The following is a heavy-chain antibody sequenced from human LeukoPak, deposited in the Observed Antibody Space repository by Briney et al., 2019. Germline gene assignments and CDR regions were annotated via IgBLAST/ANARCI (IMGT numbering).Heavy chain of an antibody. CDR2: ISTYNGNT. Sequence: GASVKVSCKASGYTSTSYDISWVRQAPGQGLEWMGWISTYNGNTNYAQILQGRVIMTTDTSTSTAYMELRSLRSDDTAVYYCARAVEVVPAAISDYWGQGTLVTVSS. CDR3: ARAVEVVPAAISDY. D-gene: IGHD2-2*01. V-gene: IGHV1-18*01. CDR1: GYTSTSYD. J-gene: IGHJ4*02.